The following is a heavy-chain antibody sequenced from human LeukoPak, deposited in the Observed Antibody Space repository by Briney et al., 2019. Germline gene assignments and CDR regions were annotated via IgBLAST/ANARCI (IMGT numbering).Heavy chain of an antibody. CDR2: LSGSGDKT. J-gene: IGHJ4*01. CDR3: AKGSHYYDSSGYSDY. D-gene: IGHD3-22*01. V-gene: IGHV3-23*01. CDR1: GFPFSTYG. Sequence: GGSLRLSCAASGFPFSTYGMSWVRQAPGKGLEWVSALSGSGDKTFYIDSVKGRFTISRDNSKNTLYLQLNSLRAEDTAVYYCAKGSHYYDSSGYSDYWGQGTLVTVSS.